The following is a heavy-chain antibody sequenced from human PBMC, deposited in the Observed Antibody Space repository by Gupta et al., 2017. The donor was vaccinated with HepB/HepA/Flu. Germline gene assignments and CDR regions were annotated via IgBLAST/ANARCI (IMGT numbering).Heavy chain of an antibody. J-gene: IGHJ4*02. V-gene: IGHV3-11*01. Sequence: VQLVESGGGLVKPGGSLRLSCAASGFTFSHYYMRWIPQAPGKGREWVSDSSSGASSIDDADSVKGRFTISRDNAKNALYLKMNSLRAEDTAVYYCARGLFRGVTGGAHRSFDDWGQGTLVIVSS. CDR3: ARGLFRGVTGGAHRSFDD. CDR1: GFTFSHYY. CDR2: SSSGASSI. D-gene: IGHD3-16*01.